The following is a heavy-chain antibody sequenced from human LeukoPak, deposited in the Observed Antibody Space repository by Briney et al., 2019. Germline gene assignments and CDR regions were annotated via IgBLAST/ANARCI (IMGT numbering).Heavy chain of an antibody. CDR3: ARRRDGYNFGSFYFDY. CDR2: ISYSGST. D-gene: IGHD5-24*01. J-gene: IGHJ4*02. CDR1: GGSIISTSYY. Sequence: SETLSLTCNVSGGSIISTSYYWGWIRQTPGKGLEWIGSISYSGSTYYSPSLKSRVTISLDTPKNQFSLKLSSVTAADTAVYYCARRRDGYNFGSFYFDYWGQGILVTVSS. V-gene: IGHV4-39*07.